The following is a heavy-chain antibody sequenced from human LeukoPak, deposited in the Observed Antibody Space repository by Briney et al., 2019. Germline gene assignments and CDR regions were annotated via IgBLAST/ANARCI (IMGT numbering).Heavy chain of an antibody. CDR3: ARPNIVATRGSFGY. J-gene: IGHJ4*02. V-gene: IGHV3-7*01. D-gene: IGHD5-12*01. CDR1: GFTFSSYW. CDR2: IKQDGSEK. Sequence: SGGSLRLSCAASGFTFSSYWMSWVRQAPGKGLEWVANIKQDGSEKYYVDSVKGRFTISRDNAKNSLYLQMNSLRAEDTAVYYCARPNIVATRGSFGYWGQVTLVTVSS.